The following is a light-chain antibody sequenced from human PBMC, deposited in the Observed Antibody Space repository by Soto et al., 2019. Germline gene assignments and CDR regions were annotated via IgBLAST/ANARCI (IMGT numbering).Light chain of an antibody. CDR2: GAS. J-gene: IGKJ1*01. V-gene: IGKV3-20*01. CDR1: QSVSNNY. CDR3: QQYGSSGT. Sequence: EILLTQSPGTLSLSPGARAPLSCRASQSVSNNYLAWYQQKPGQAPRLLIYGASNRATGIPDRFSGSGSGTDFTLTISRLEPEDFAVYYCQQYGSSGTFGQGTKVDIK.